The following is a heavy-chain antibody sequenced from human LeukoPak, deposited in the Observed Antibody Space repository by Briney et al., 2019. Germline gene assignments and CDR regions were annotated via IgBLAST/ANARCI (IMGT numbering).Heavy chain of an antibody. Sequence: PGGSLTLSCAASGFTFSGYEMNWLRQAPGKGLEWVSYISSSGSTIYYADSVKGRFTISRDNAKNSLYLQMNRLRAEDTAVYYCAELGITMIGGVWGKGTTVTISS. CDR1: GFTFSGYE. CDR2: ISSSGSTI. J-gene: IGHJ6*01. V-gene: IGHV3-48*03. CDR3: AELGITMIGGV. D-gene: IGHD3-10*02.